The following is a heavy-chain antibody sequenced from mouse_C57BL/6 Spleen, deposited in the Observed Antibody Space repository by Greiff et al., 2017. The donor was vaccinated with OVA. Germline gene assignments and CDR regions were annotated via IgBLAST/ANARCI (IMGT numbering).Heavy chain of an antibody. J-gene: IGHJ1*03. CDR1: GYTFTSYW. V-gene: IGHV1-69*01. Sequence: QVQLQQPGAELVMPGASVKLSCKASGYTFTSYWMHWVKQRPGQGLEWIGEIDPSDSYTNYNQKFKGKSTLTVDKSSSTAYMQLSSLTSEDSAVYYCARHYSNYEYFDVWGTGTTVTVSS. CDR3: ARHYSNYEYFDV. D-gene: IGHD2-5*01. CDR2: IDPSDSYT.